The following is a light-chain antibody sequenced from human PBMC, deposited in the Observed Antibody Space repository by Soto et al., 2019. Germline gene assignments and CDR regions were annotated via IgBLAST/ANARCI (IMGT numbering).Light chain of an antibody. V-gene: IGLV2-14*01. Sequence: QSALTQPASVSGSPGQSITISCTGTSSDVGGYNYVSWYQQHPGKAPKLMIYDVSNRPSGVSNRFSGSKSGNTASLTISGLQAEDEADYYCSSYTSSSIWVLGGGTKVTVL. CDR2: DVS. CDR3: SSYTSSSIWV. CDR1: SSDVGGYNY. J-gene: IGLJ3*02.